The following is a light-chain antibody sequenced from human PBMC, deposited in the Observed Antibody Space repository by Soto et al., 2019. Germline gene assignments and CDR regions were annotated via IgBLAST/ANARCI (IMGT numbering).Light chain of an antibody. V-gene: IGKV3-11*01. Sequence: EIVLTQSPATLSLSPGERATLSCSASLSVNSYLAGYQQKPGQAPRLLIYDASNRAAGIPPKYSRSGSGTDFTLTISRLKPDDSAVYFCQQRSNQPRTFGQRTQVQIK. CDR2: DAS. CDR3: QQRSNQPRT. CDR1: LSVNSY. J-gene: IGKJ1*01.